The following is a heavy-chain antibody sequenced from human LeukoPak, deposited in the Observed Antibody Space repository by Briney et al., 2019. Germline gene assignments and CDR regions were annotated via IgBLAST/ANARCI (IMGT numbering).Heavy chain of an antibody. Sequence: PGGSLRLSCAASGFAFSGYSMKWVRQSPGEGLEWVSSISSSGDDIYYADSVKGRFTISRDNAKNSLYLQMNSLRAEDTAVYYCARAGYPDAFDIWGQGTMVTVSS. CDR1: GFAFSGYS. CDR2: ISSSGDDI. CDR3: ARAGYPDAFDI. V-gene: IGHV3-21*01. J-gene: IGHJ3*02. D-gene: IGHD5-18*01.